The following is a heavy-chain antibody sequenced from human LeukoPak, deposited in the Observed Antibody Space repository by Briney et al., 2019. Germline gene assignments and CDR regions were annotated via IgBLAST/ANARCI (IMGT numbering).Heavy chain of an antibody. CDR1: GGSFSGYY. Sequence: SETLSLTCAVYGGSFSGYYWSWIRQPPGKGLEWIGEINHSGSTNYNPSLKSRVTISVDTSNNQFSLMLTSVTAADTAVYYCAAITIFGVVLDYWGQGTLVTVSS. V-gene: IGHV4-34*01. CDR2: INHSGST. D-gene: IGHD3-3*01. J-gene: IGHJ4*02. CDR3: AAITIFGVVLDY.